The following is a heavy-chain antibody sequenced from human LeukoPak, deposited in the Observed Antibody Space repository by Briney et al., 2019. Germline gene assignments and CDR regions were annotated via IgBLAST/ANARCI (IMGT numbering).Heavy chain of an antibody. J-gene: IGHJ4*02. V-gene: IGHV7-4-1*02. D-gene: IGHD3-3*01. CDR3: AREGITIFGVVMELDY. CDR1: GYTFTSYA. Sequence: GASVKVSCKASGYTFTSYAMNWVRQAPGQGLEWMGWINTNTGNPTYAQGFTGRFVFSLDTSVSTAYLQISSLKAEDTAVYYCAREGITIFGVVMELDYWGRGTLVTVSS. CDR2: INTNTGNP.